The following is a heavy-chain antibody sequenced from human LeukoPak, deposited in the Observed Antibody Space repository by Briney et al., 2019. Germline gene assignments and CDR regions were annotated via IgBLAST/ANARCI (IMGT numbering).Heavy chain of an antibody. V-gene: IGHV4-30-2*01. CDR1: GGSLSRGGYS. D-gene: IGHD5-24*01. CDR3: ARSLRDGYNIDP. Sequence: SETLSPTFAVSGGSLSRGGYSWSWIRQPPGKGLEWIGYIYHSGSTYYNPSLKSRVTISVDRSKNQFSLKLSSVTAADTAVYYCARSLRDGYNIDPWGQGTLVTVSS. CDR2: IYHSGST. J-gene: IGHJ5*02.